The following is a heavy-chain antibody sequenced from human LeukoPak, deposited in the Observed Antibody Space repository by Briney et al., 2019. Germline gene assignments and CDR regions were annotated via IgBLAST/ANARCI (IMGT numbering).Heavy chain of an antibody. CDR3: EISYFDYSTYYSYYFNL. Sequence: SETLSLTCTVSGGSISGGYGSWIRQPPGRGLEWIGYVYTSGSTNYNPSLKSRVTISVDTSKSQFALKLSSVTAADTAVYYCEISYFDYSTYYSYYFNLWGQGALVTVSS. CDR2: VYTSGST. J-gene: IGHJ4*02. CDR1: GGSISGGY. D-gene: IGHD4-11*01. V-gene: IGHV4-4*09.